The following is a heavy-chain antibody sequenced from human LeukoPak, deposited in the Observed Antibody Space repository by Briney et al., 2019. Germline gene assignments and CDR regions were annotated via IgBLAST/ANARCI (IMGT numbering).Heavy chain of an antibody. D-gene: IGHD3-16*01. CDR2: ISYDGSNE. Sequence: GGSLRLSCAASGFTFSNYAMHWVRQAPGQGLEWVAVISYDGSNEYYADSVKGRFTISRDSSKNSLYLQMNSLRAEDTALYYCARESLGFDYRGQGTLVTVSS. CDR1: GFTFSNYA. CDR3: ARESLGFDY. J-gene: IGHJ4*02. V-gene: IGHV3-30-3*01.